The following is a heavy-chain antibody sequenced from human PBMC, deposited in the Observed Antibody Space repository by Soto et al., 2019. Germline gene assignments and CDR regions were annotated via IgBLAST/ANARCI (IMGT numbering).Heavy chain of an antibody. Sequence: QVQLVESGGGVVQPGRSLRLSCAASGFTFSSYAMHWVRQAPGKGLEWVAVISYDGSNKYYADSVKGRFTISRDNSKNTLYLQMNSLRAEDTAVYYCARSRLAMVRGVIRSYYYYGMDVWGQGTTVTVSS. J-gene: IGHJ6*02. CDR2: ISYDGSNK. CDR1: GFTFSSYA. V-gene: IGHV3-30-3*01. D-gene: IGHD3-10*01. CDR3: ARSRLAMVRGVIRSYYYYGMDV.